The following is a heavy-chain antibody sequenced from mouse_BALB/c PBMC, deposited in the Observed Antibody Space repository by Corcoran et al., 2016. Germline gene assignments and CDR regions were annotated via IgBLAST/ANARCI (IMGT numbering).Heavy chain of an antibody. CDR1: GYSFTGYY. CDR2: ISCYNGAI. Sequence: LVKTGASVKISCKASGYSFTGYYMNWVKQSQGKSLEWIGYISCYNGAIRYNQKFKDKATFTVDTSSSTAYMQFNSLTSEDSAVYYCARGGDGYFFPFAYWGQGTLVTVSA. V-gene: IGHV1S34*01. D-gene: IGHD2-3*01. J-gene: IGHJ3*01. CDR3: ARGGDGYFFPFAY.